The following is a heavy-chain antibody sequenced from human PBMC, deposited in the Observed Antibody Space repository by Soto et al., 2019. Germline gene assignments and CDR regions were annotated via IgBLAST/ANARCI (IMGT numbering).Heavy chain of an antibody. D-gene: IGHD6-19*01. CDR2: VYSDGGT. Sequence: EVQVVESGGGLIQPGGSLRLSCAASGFTVSSNYMSWVRQAPGKGLEWISVVYSDGGTFYADSVKGRFTISRDNSKNMLFLQMNSLRAEETAVYYCVRDQGVPVTTWGQGTLVTVSS. J-gene: IGHJ4*02. CDR3: VRDQGVPVTT. CDR1: GFTVSSNY. V-gene: IGHV3-53*01.